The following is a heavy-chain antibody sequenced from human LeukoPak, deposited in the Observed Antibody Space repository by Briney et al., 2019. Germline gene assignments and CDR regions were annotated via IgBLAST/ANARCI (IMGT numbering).Heavy chain of an antibody. CDR2: ISSSSSTI. D-gene: IGHD2-2*02. Sequence: PGGSLRLSCAGSGFTFSSYSMNWVRQAPGKGLEWVSYISSSSSTIYYADSVKGRFTISRDNAKNSLYLQMNSLRAEDTAVFFCARGLGYCGSTSCHIRFDPWGQGTLVTVSS. CDR1: GFTFSSYS. V-gene: IGHV3-48*04. J-gene: IGHJ5*02. CDR3: ARGLGYCGSTSCHIRFDP.